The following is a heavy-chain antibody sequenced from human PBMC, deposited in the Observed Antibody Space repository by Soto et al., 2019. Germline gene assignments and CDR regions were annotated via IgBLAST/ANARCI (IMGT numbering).Heavy chain of an antibody. Sequence: QVQLQESGPGLVKPSETLSLTCSVSGGSVSSGSYYWTCIRQPPGKGLEWIAYIYYTGTTNYNPSLESRVTLSLDTSKNQFSLKLSSVTAADTAVYYCATPSHYGDYTFHYWGQRTLVTVSS. CDR2: IYYTGTT. J-gene: IGHJ4*02. V-gene: IGHV4-61*01. CDR3: ATPSHYGDYTFHY. CDR1: GGSVSSGSYY. D-gene: IGHD4-17*01.